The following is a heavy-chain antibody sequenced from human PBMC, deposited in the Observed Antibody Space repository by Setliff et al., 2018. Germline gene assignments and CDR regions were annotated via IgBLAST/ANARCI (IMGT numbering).Heavy chain of an antibody. D-gene: IGHD2-15*01. CDR1: GFSVSSNY. J-gene: IGHJ4*02. V-gene: IGHV3-66*01. CDR3: ARTCSGSGCYAGLES. CDR2: IYSGGSA. Sequence: PGGSLRLSCAASGFSVSSNYMNWVRQAPDKGLEWVSAIYSGGSAYYADSVKGRFTISRDNSKNTLYLQMNSLRAEDTAVYYCARTCSGSGCYAGLESWGQGTPVTVSS.